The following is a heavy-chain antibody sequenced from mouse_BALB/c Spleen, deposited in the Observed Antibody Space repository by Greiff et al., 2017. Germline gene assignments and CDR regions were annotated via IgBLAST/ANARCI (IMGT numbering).Heavy chain of an antibody. CDR3: ARGGNYPYYMDY. J-gene: IGHJ2*01. V-gene: IGHV5-17*02. CDR2: ISSGSSTI. D-gene: IGHD2-1*01. CDR1: GFTFSSFG. Sequence: DVMLVESGGGLVQPGGSRKLSCAASGFTFSSFGMHWVRQAPEKGLEWVAYISSGSSTIYYADTVKGRFTISRDNPKNTLFLQMTSLRSEDTAMYYCARGGNYPYYMDYWGQGTTLTVSS.